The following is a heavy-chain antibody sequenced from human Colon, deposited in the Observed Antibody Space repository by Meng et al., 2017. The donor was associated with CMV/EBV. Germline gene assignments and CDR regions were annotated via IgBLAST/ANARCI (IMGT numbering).Heavy chain of an antibody. Sequence: GSLRLSCTVSGDSIRSSGYYWAWIRQPPGKGREWIGSMFYSGSTYYSASLKSRVTMSIDTSKNQGSLKLTSVTAADTAVYYCARDGQRISVVWGVPNWFDPWGQGTLVTVSS. CDR1: GDSIRSSGYY. CDR2: MFYSGST. J-gene: IGHJ5*02. CDR3: ARDGQRISVVWGVPNWFDP. V-gene: IGHV4-39*07. D-gene: IGHD3-10*01.